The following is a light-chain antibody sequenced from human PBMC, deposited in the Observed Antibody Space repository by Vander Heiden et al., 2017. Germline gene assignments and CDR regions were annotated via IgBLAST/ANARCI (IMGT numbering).Light chain of an antibody. Sequence: DIQMTQSPSSLSASVGDRVTIICRSSQTISSYLNWYQQKPGKAPNLLIYSASSLHIGVPSRFSGSGSGTDFTLTISMRKTEHFAPSYCQWSEDMPRTLDQGTKVEI. CDR2: SAS. J-gene: IGKJ1*01. CDR3: QWSEDMPRT. V-gene: IGKV1-39*01. CDR1: QTISSY.